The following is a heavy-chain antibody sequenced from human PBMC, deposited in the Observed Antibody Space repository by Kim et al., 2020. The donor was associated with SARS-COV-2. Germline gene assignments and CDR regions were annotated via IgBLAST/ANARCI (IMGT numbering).Heavy chain of an antibody. Sequence: GGSLRLSCAASGFTFSSYDMHWVRQAPGKGLEWVAVISYDGSNKYYADSVKGRFTISRDNSKNTLYLQMNSLRAEDTAVYYCAKLDRIGYCSGGSCYIDYWGQGTLVTVSS. CDR3: AKLDRIGYCSGGSCYIDY. V-gene: IGHV3-30*18. CDR2: ISYDGSNK. J-gene: IGHJ4*02. CDR1: GFTFSSYD. D-gene: IGHD2-15*01.